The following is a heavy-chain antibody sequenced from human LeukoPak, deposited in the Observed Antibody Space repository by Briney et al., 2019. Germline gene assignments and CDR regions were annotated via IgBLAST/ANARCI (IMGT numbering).Heavy chain of an antibody. Sequence: GGSLRLSCAASGITFSSYVMSWVRQTPGKGLEWVSAISGNGGSTNYADSVKGRFTISRDNSKNTLYLQMNSLRAEDTAVYYCAKRGRDGYNYKFDYWGQGTLVTVSS. V-gene: IGHV3-23*01. CDR2: ISGNGGST. J-gene: IGHJ4*02. D-gene: IGHD5-24*01. CDR1: GITFSSYV. CDR3: AKRGRDGYNYKFDY.